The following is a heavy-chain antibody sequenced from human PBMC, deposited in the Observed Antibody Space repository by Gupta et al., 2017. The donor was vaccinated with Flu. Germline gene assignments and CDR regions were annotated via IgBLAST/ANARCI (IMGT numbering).Heavy chain of an antibody. V-gene: IGHV3-7*01. D-gene: IGHD6-19*01. CDR1: GFTFSSFW. CDR2: IKQDGSEK. Sequence: EVQLVESGGGLVQPGGSLRLSCAASGFTFSSFWMSWVRQAPGKGLEWVANIKQDGSEKYYVDSVKGRFTISRDNAKNSLYLQMNSLRAEDTAVYYCARERYDFWGIAVAGNPIDYWGQGTLVTVSS. J-gene: IGHJ4*02. CDR3: ARERYDFWGIAVAGNPIDY.